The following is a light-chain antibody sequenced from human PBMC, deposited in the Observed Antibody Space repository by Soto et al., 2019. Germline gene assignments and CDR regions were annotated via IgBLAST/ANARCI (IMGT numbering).Light chain of an antibody. J-gene: IGKJ2*01. Sequence: EIVLTQSPGTLSLPPGERATLSCRASQTIDNTLAWYQRKPGQAPRLLIYDASTRATGVPARFSGSGSGTDFTLTISSLQSEDFAVYYCQHYNYWPYTFGQGTKVDI. CDR3: QHYNYWPYT. V-gene: IGKV3-15*01. CDR1: QTIDNT. CDR2: DAS.